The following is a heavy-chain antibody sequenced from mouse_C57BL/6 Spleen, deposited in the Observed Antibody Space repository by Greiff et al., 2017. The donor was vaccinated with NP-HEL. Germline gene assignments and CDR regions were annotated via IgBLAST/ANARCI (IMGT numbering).Heavy chain of an antibody. V-gene: IGHV5-17*01. CDR3: ARRSNYRMDY. Sequence: EVKLMESGGGLVKPGGSLKLSCAASGFTFSDYGMHWVRQAPEKGLEWVAYISSGSSTIYYADTVKGRFTISRDNAKNTLFLQMTSLRSEDTAMYYCARRSNYRMDYWGQGTSVTVSS. J-gene: IGHJ4*01. CDR2: ISSGSSTI. CDR1: GFTFSDYG. D-gene: IGHD2-5*01.